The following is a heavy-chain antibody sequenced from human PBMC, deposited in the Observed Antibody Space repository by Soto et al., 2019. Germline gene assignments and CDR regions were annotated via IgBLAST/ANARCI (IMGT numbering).Heavy chain of an antibody. Sequence: QVQLQESGPGLVKPSQTLSLTCTVSGGSISSGGYYWSWIREHPGKGLEWIGYSYYSGSTYYNPTMTRSVTISVQSSKIHSSLKPSSATAADTAGYYCGRSFGVAEAGHFAYWGQATLVTVSS. CDR1: GGSISSGGYY. CDR2: SYYSGST. CDR3: GRSFGVAEAGHFAY. V-gene: IGHV4-31*03. J-gene: IGHJ4*02. D-gene: IGHD6-13*01.